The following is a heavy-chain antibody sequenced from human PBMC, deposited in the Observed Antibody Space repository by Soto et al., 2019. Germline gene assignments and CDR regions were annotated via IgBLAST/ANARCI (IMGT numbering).Heavy chain of an antibody. Sequence: HLVQSGPEVKKPGASITVSCKTSGDTFTNFGLSWVRQAPGQCLEWMGWIATYNSNRHYAQKFQGRLTLTTDTSTSTAYMELKSLGYDDTAVYYCARVLRGVVNWFDPWGQGTLVTVSS. V-gene: IGHV1-18*01. CDR2: IATYNSNR. D-gene: IGHD3-10*01. CDR1: GDTFTNFG. J-gene: IGHJ5*02. CDR3: ARVLRGVVNWFDP.